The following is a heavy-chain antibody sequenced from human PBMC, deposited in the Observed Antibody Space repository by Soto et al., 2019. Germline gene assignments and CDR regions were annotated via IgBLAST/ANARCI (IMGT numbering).Heavy chain of an antibody. V-gene: IGHV4-39*01. J-gene: IGHJ4*02. CDR3: TRLQRRWLSSDS. CDR1: GGSISNSSYY. D-gene: IGHD5-12*01. CDR2: IYYTGTS. Sequence: QLQLQESGPGLVKPSETLSLTCTVSGGSISNSSYYCGWIRQPPGKGLEWIGHIYYTGTSYSNPSLKGRVTLSVDTSKNQFSLKLNSMTAADTAVFYCTRLQRRWLSSDSWGQGTLVTVSS.